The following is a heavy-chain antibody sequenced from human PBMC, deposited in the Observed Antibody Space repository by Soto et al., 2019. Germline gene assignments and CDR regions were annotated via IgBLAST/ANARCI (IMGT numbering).Heavy chain of an antibody. CDR1: GFTFSSYS. CDR2: ISSSSSTI. CDR3: AREADPGLRLDANNWNHRRDFDY. V-gene: IGHV3-48*02. D-gene: IGHD1-20*01. Sequence: GGSLRLSCAASGFTFSSYSMNWVRQAPGKGLEWVSYISSSSSTIYYADSVKGRFTISRGNAKNSLYLQMNSLRDEETAVYYCAREADPGLRLDANNWNHRRDFDYWGQGTLVTVSS. J-gene: IGHJ4*02.